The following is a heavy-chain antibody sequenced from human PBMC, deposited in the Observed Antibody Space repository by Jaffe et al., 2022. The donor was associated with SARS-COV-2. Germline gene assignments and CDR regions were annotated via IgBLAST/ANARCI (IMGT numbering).Heavy chain of an antibody. Sequence: EVQLLESGGGLVQPGGSLRLSCAASGFTFSSYAMSWVRQAPGKGLEWVSAISGSGGSTYYADSVKGRFTISRDNSKNTLYLQMNSLRAEDTAVYYCAKLTQPGHDTLNWFDPWGQGTLVTVSS. CDR1: GFTFSSYA. J-gene: IGHJ5*02. CDR2: ISGSGGST. CDR3: AKLTQPGHDTLNWFDP. D-gene: IGHD3-22*01. V-gene: IGHV3-23*01.